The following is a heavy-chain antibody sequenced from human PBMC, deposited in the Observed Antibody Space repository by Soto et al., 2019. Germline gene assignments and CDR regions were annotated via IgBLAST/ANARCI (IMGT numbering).Heavy chain of an antibody. CDR1: GFTFSSHT. Sequence: GALRLSCAGSGFTFSSHTRTWVRQAPGKGLEFLSYITSTSITKDYADSVKGRFTISRDNAKNSLYLQMNSLRAEDTAVYYCARDPRGYSYGYAWGQGTLVTVSS. CDR3: ARDPRGYSYGYA. J-gene: IGHJ5*02. CDR2: ITSTSITK. D-gene: IGHD5-18*01. V-gene: IGHV3-48*04.